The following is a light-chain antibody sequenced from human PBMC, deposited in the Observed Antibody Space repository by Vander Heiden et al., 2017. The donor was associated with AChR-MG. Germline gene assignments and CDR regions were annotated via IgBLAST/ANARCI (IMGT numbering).Light chain of an antibody. V-gene: IGKV1-5*03. CDR3: QQNKSYSSIT. CDR1: QSISSW. Sequence: DMQMTQSPSTLSASVGDRVTITCRASQSISSWLAWYQQKPGKAPKLLIYKASSLESGVPSRFSGSGYGTEFTLTISSRQPDDFASYYCQQNKSYSSITFGQRTRLDIK. J-gene: IGKJ5*01. CDR2: KAS.